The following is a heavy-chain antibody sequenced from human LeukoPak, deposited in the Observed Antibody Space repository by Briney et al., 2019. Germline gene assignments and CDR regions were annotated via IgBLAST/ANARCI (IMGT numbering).Heavy chain of an antibody. V-gene: IGHV1-69*13. J-gene: IGHJ4*02. CDR2: IIPIFGTA. CDR1: GGTFSSYA. Sequence: ASVKVSCKASGGTFSSYAISWVRQAPGQGLEWMGGIIPIFGTANYAQKFQGRVTITADESTSTAYMELSSLRSEDTAVYYCARAPRQGKYYYDSSGYYYFDYWGQGALVTVSS. CDR3: ARAPRQGKYYYDSSGYYYFDY. D-gene: IGHD3-22*01.